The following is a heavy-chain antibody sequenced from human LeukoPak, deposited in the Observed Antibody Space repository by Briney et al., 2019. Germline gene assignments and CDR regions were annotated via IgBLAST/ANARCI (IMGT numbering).Heavy chain of an antibody. D-gene: IGHD5-12*01. CDR2: IYSGGST. J-gene: IGHJ6*02. V-gene: IGHV3-53*01. CDR1: GFTVSNDY. Sequence: GGSLRLSCAASGFTVSNDYMSWVRQAPGKGLEWVSVIYSGGSTYYADSVKGRFTISRDNSKNTLYLQMNSLRAEDTAVYYCAWGMVARNYYYHGMDVWGQGTTVTVSS. CDR3: AWGMVARNYYYHGMDV.